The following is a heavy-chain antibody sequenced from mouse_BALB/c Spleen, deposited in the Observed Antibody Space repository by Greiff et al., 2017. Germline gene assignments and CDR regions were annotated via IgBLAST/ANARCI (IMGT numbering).Heavy chain of an antibody. CDR3: VRDGSDGDDYAMDY. CDR2: IDPANGNT. Sequence: EVQLQQSGAELVKPGASVKLSCTASGFNIKDTYMRWVKQRPEQGLEWIGRIDPANGNTKYDPKFQGKATITADTSSNTAYLQLSRLTSEDTAVYSGVRDGSDGDDYAMDYWGQGTTVTVSS. J-gene: IGHJ4*01. CDR1: GFNIKDTY. D-gene: IGHD2-2*01. V-gene: IGHV14-3*02.